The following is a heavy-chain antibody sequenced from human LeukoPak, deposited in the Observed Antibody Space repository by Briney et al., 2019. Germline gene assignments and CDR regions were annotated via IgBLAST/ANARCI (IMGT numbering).Heavy chain of an antibody. CDR3: ARESNSGYYLSY. J-gene: IGHJ4*02. D-gene: IGHD3-22*01. CDR2: IYSGGRT. V-gene: IGHV3-66*01. CDR1: GLTVSSNY. Sequence: PGGSLRLSCAASGLTVSSNYMSWVRQAPGKGLEWVSVIYSGGRTYYADSVKGRFTISRDNSKNTLYLQMNSLRAEDTAVYYCARESNSGYYLSYWGQGTLVTVSS.